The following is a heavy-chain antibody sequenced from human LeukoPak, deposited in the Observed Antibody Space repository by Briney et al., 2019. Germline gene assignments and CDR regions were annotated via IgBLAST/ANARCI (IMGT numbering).Heavy chain of an antibody. Sequence: SVKVSCKASGGTFSRYAISWLRQAPGQGLEWMGGIIPIFGTANYAQKFQGRVTITADESTSTAYMELSSLRSEDTAVYYCARDRGVAVSQTQTQEAFDIWGQGTMVTVSS. CDR3: ARDRGVAVSQTQTQEAFDI. J-gene: IGHJ3*02. V-gene: IGHV1-69*01. CDR1: GGTFSRYA. CDR2: IIPIFGTA. D-gene: IGHD3-10*01.